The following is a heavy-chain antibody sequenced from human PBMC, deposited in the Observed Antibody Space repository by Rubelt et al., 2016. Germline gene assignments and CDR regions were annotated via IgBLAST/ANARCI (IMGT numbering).Heavy chain of an antibody. V-gene: IGHV3-30*03. CDR3: ARALETWADFAYFHY. CDR1: GFSFSNYW. J-gene: IGHJ4*02. Sequence: SGGGLVQPGGSLRLSCAASGFSFSNYWMYWVRQAPGKGLEWVAVTSYDGSNKFYADSVKGRFTISRDNSKNTLYLQMNSLRAEDTAVYYCARALETWADFAYFHYWGQGTLVTVSS. CDR2: TSYDGSNK. D-gene: IGHD3-16*01.